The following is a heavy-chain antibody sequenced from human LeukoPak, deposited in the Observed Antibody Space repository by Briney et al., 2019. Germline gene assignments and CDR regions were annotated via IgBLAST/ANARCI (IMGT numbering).Heavy chain of an antibody. Sequence: ASVKVSCKASGYTFTSYYMHWVRQAPGQGLEWMGIINPSGGSTSYAQKLQGRVTMTTDTSTSTAYMELRSLRSDDTAVYYCARSPLDFWSGYYLNYYYYYMDVWGKGTTVTVSS. D-gene: IGHD3-3*01. CDR1: GYTFTSYY. CDR3: ARSPLDFWSGYYLNYYYYYMDV. J-gene: IGHJ6*03. CDR2: INPSGGST. V-gene: IGHV1-46*01.